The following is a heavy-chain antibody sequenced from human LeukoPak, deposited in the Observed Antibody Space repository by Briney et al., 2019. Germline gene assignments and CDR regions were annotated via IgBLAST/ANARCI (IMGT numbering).Heavy chain of an antibody. V-gene: IGHV4-39*01. J-gene: IGHJ5*02. CDR3: ARHPSLSYWRFDP. CDR1: GGSVSSASYY. CDR2: IYYSGST. Sequence: PSDTLSLTCTVSGGSVSSASYYWGWIRQPPGKGLDWIRSIYYSGSTYYNPSLKNPVTIFVDTSKNQFSLRLSSVTAADTAIYYCARHPSLSYWRFDPWGQGTLVTVST. D-gene: IGHD5-18*01.